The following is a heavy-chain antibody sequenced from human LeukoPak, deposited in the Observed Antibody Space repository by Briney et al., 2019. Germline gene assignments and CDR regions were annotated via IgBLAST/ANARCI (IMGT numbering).Heavy chain of an antibody. J-gene: IGHJ5*02. CDR3: AREEEDYDILTGIPTNWFDP. CDR2: INTDNGKT. CDR1: GYTFSSYG. V-gene: IGHV1-18*01. Sequence: ASVKVSCKASGYTFSSYGISWVRQAPGQGLEWMGWINTDNGKTNYAQKLQDRVTMTTDTSTNTAYMELRRLKSDDTAVYFCAREEEDYDILTGIPTNWFDPWGQGTLVTVSS. D-gene: IGHD3-9*01.